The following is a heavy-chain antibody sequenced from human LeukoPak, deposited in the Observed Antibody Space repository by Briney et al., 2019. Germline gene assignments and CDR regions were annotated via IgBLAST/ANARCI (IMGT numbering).Heavy chain of an antibody. V-gene: IGHV4-38-2*02. J-gene: IGHJ5*02. Sequence: PSETLSLTCTVSGYSISSGYYWGWIRQPPGKGLEWIGSIYHSGSTFYNPSLKSRVTISVDTSKNQFSLRLSSETAADTAVYYCARDLGQYYDTSDNWFDPWGQGTLVTVSS. D-gene: IGHD3-22*01. CDR3: ARDLGQYYDTSDNWFDP. CDR2: IYHSGST. CDR1: GYSISSGYY.